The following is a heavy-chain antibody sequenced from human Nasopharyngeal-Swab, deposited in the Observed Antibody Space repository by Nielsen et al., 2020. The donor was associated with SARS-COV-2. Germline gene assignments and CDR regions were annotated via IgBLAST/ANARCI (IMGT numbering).Heavy chain of an antibody. J-gene: IGHJ5*02. D-gene: IGHD5-24*01. CDR1: GFTFSTYA. CDR2: ISYDGSNK. CDR3: ASTGQRDWLDP. Sequence: GESLKISCAASGFTFSTYAMHWVRQAPGKGLEWVAFISYDGSNKYYADSVKGRFTISRDNSKNTLYLQMNSLRAKDTAVYYCASTGQRDWLDPWGQGTLVTVSS. V-gene: IGHV3-30-3*01.